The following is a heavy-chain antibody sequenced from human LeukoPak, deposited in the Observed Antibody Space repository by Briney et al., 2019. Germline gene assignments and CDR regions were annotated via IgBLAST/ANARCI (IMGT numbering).Heavy chain of an antibody. J-gene: IGHJ5*02. CDR1: GGSFNGYY. D-gene: IGHD3-10*01. V-gene: IGHV4-34*01. CDR3: ARGRTRSQPILLWFRELSA. Sequence: SETLSLTCAVYGGSFNGYYWSWIRQPPGKGLEWIGEINHSGSTNYNPSLKSRVTISVDTSKNQFSLKLSSVTAADTAVYYCARGRTRSQPILLWFRELSAWGQGTLVTVSS. CDR2: INHSGST.